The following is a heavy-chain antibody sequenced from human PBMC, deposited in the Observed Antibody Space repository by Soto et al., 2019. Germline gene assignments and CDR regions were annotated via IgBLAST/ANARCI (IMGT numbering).Heavy chain of an antibody. CDR1: GFTFSRYD. D-gene: IGHD2-15*01. V-gene: IGHV3-23*01. J-gene: IGHJ2*01. Sequence: EVQLLESGGGLVQPGGSLRLSYAASGFTFSRYDMSWVRQAPGKGLEWVSAISGSGGSTYYADSVKGRFTISRDNSKNTLYLHMNSLKAEDTAVYYCAKFSNIVVVVAATPWGWSFDFCGRGTLVTVSS. CDR3: AKFSNIVVVVAATPWGWSFDF. CDR2: ISGSGGST.